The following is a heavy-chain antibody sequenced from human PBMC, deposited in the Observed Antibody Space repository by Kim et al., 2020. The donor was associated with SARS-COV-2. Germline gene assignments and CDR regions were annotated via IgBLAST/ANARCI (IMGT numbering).Heavy chain of an antibody. D-gene: IGHD5-12*01. CDR2: IWYGGTNE. CDR3: AKDLYSGYPTNYFDY. CDR1: GFTFSGYA. J-gene: IGHJ4*02. Sequence: GGSLRLSCVASGFTFSGYAMHWVRQAPGKGLEWVALIWYGGTNEYYADSVKGRFTISRDNSKNTLYLQMNSLRAEDTAVYYCAKDLYSGYPTNYFDYWGQGTLVTVSS. V-gene: IGHV3-33*06.